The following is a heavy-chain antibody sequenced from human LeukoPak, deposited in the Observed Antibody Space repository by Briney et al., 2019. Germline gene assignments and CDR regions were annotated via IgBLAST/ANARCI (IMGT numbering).Heavy chain of an antibody. V-gene: IGHV1-46*01. Sequence: GASVKVSCKASGYTFTSYYMHWVRQGPGQGLEWMGIINPSGGSTSYAQKFQGRVTMTRDMSTSTVYMELSSLRSEDTAVYYCARADGGSYYDYWGQGTLVTVSS. CDR1: GYTFTSYY. J-gene: IGHJ4*02. CDR2: INPSGGST. CDR3: ARADGGSYYDY. D-gene: IGHD3-16*01.